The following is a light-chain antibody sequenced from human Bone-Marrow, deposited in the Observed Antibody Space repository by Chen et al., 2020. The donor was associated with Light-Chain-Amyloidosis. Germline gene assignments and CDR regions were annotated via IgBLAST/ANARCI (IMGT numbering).Light chain of an antibody. CDR3: QQRSNWTPALT. V-gene: IGKV3-11*01. CDR1: QSVGSY. Sequence: EFVLTQSPATLSLSPGERATLSCRASQSVGSYLAWYQQKPGQAPRLLIYDASNRAIGIPARFSGSGSGTDFTLTISSLEPEDFAVYYCQQRSNWTPALTFGGGTKVEIK. CDR2: DAS. J-gene: IGKJ4*01.